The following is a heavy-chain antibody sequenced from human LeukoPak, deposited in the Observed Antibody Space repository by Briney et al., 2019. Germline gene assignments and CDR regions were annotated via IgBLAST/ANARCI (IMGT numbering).Heavy chain of an antibody. CDR2: ISYDGSNK. Sequence: PGGSLRLSCAASGFTFSSYGMHWVRQAPGKGLEWVAVISYDGSNKYYADPVKGRFTISRDNSKNTLYLQMNSLRAEDTAVYYCAKDHYDSSGYYYSGLVDYWGQGTLVTVSS. CDR3: AKDHYDSSGYYYSGLVDY. J-gene: IGHJ4*02. V-gene: IGHV3-30*18. CDR1: GFTFSSYG. D-gene: IGHD3-22*01.